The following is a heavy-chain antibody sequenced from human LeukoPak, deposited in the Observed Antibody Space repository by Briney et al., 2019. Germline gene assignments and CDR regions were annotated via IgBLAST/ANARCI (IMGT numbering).Heavy chain of an antibody. V-gene: IGHV3-23*01. J-gene: IGHJ4*02. D-gene: IGHD3-22*01. CDR2: ISGSGGST. Sequence: GGSLRLSCAASGFTFSSYAMSWVRQAPGKGLEWVSAISGSGGSTYYADSVKGRFTISRDNSKNTLYLQMNSLRAEDTAVYYCARDWYYDSSGYPGSYFDYWGQGTLVTVSS. CDR1: GFTFSSYA. CDR3: ARDWYYDSSGYPGSYFDY.